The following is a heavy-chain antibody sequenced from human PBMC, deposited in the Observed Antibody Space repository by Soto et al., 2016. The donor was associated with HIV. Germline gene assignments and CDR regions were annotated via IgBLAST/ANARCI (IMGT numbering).Heavy chain of an antibody. CDR2: IRSKANSYAT. Sequence: EVQLVESGGGLVQPGGSLKLSCAASGFTFSGSAMHWVRQASGKGLEWVGRIRSKANSYATAYAASVKGRFTISRDDSKNTAYLQMNSLKTEDTAVYYCTRRGPHDYYYYGMDVWGQGTTVTVSS. V-gene: IGHV3-73*01. CDR1: GFTFSGSA. J-gene: IGHJ6*02. CDR3: TRRGPHDYYYYGMDV.